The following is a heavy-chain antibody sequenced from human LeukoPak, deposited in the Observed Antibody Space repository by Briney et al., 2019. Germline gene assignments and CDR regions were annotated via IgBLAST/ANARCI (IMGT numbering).Heavy chain of an antibody. CDR1: GGSISSSNW. D-gene: IGHD6-13*01. V-gene: IGHV4-4*02. CDR2: IYHSGST. J-gene: IGHJ4*02. CDR3: ARLVSSGSSWLDSDY. Sequence: SETLSLTCAVSGGSISSSNWWSWVRQPPGKGLEWIGEIYHSGSTNYDPSLKSRVTISVDKSKNQFSLKLSSVTAADTAVYYCARLVSSGSSWLDSDYWGQGTLVTVSS.